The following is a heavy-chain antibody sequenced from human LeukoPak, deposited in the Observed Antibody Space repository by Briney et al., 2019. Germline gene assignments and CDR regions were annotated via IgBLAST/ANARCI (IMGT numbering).Heavy chain of an antibody. Sequence: SETLSLTCAVSGYSISSGYYWGWIRQPPGEGLEWIGSIYHSGSTYYNPSLKSRITISVDTSKNQFSLKLSSVTAADTAVYYCARGGYYYDSSGPYYFDYWGQGTLVTVPS. CDR2: IYHSGST. V-gene: IGHV4-38-2*01. CDR1: GYSISSGYY. CDR3: ARGGYYYDSSGPYYFDY. J-gene: IGHJ4*02. D-gene: IGHD3-22*01.